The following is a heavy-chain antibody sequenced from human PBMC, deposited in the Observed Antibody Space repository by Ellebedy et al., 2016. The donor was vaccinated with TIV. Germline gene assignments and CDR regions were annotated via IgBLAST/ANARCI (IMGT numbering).Heavy chain of an antibody. CDR2: IYWDDDK. CDR1: GFSLCTSGVG. J-gene: IGHJ4*02. Sequence: SGPTLVKPTQTLTLTCTFSGFSLCTSGVGVGWIRQPPGKALEWLALIYWDDDKRYSPSLKSRLTITKDTSKNQVVLTMTNMDPVDTATYYCAQSNSNYYDSSGWGFDYWGQGTLVTVSS. CDR3: AQSNSNYYDSSGWGFDY. V-gene: IGHV2-5*02. D-gene: IGHD3-22*01.